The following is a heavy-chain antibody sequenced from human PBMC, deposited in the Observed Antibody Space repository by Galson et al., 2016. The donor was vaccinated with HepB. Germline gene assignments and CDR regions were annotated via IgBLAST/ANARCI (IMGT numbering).Heavy chain of an antibody. J-gene: IGHJ4*02. D-gene: IGHD5-24*01. CDR1: GYSVSSNSAA. CDR3: AGASNGYISY. V-gene: IGHV6-1*01. CDR2: TYYRSKWFR. Sequence: CAISGYSVSSNSAAWNCVRQSPSSGLEWLGRTYYRSKWFRGYAVSVKGRITINPDTSKNQFSLQLDSVTPEDTAVYYCAGASNGYISYWGQGTLVTVSS.